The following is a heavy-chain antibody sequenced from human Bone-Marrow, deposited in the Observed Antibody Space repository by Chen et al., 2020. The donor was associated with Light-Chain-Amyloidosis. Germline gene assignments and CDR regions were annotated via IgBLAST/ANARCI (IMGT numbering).Heavy chain of an antibody. V-gene: IGHV1-69*14. CDR2: INPVLGTT. J-gene: IGHJ5*02. CDR3: AKRTSMVYVDWFDP. Sequence: VQLVQSGAEGKKPGSSVGVSCKPSGGTFDRSAISWVRQAPGQGREWVGGINPVLGTTNYAQRFQGRVTITADKSTNTIYMVLSSLRSEDTAIYYCAKRTSMVYVDWFDPWGQGTLVTVSS. CDR1: GGTFDRSA. D-gene: IGHD5-18*01.